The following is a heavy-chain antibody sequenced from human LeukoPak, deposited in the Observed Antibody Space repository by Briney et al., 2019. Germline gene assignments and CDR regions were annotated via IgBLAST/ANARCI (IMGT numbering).Heavy chain of an antibody. V-gene: IGHV1-69*04. CDR2: IIPILGIA. J-gene: IGHJ5*02. Sequence: SVKVSCKASGGTFSSYAISWVRQAPGQGLEWMGRIIPILGIANYAQKFQGRVTITADKSTSTAYMELSSLRSEDTAVYYCARGGYYNWFDPWGQGTLVTVSS. D-gene: IGHD5-18*01. CDR1: GGTFSSYA. CDR3: ARGGYYNWFDP.